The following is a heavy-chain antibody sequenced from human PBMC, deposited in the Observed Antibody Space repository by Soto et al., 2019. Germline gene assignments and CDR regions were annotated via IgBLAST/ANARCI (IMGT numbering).Heavy chain of an antibody. Sequence: GGSLRLSCAASGFNFNYYPIHWVRQAPGKGLEWVALISYDGSHEYYADSVKGRFSLSRDNSKNTVYLQMTGLRVDDTAVYFCARGSSGYISSWYYFDYWGRGTLVTVSS. CDR1: GFNFNYYP. V-gene: IGHV3-30-3*01. CDR3: ARGSSGYISSWYYFDY. J-gene: IGHJ4*02. CDR2: ISYDGSHE. D-gene: IGHD6-13*01.